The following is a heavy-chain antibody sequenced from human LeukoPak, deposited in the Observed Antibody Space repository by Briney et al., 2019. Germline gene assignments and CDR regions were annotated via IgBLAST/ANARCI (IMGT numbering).Heavy chain of an antibody. CDR1: GYSITNGYY. CDR3: ARHEATSLPRPHLYH. CDR2: IYHDGRI. Sequence: SETLSLTCTVSGYSITNGYYWGWIRQPPGKGLEWIGSIYHDGRIDYNPSLKSRVTISVDTSKNQFSLKLSSVTAADTAVYYCARHEATSLPRPHLYHWGQGTLVTVSS. D-gene: IGHD1-26*01. V-gene: IGHV4-38-2*02. J-gene: IGHJ1*01.